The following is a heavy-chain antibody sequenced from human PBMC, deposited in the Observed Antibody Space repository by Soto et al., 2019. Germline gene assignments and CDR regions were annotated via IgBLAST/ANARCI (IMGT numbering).Heavy chain of an antibody. CDR2: IKSNPDGGTT. CDR3: TTDGPYESSGYYPAY. Sequence: EVQLVESGGGLVKPGGSLRLSCAASGFTFNNAWMNWVRQAPGKGLEWVGRIKSNPDGGTTDYAAPVNGRFTVSRDDSKNTLDLQMNSLKTEDTAVYYCTTDGPYESSGYYPAYWGQGTLVTVSS. CDR1: GFTFNNAW. D-gene: IGHD3-22*01. V-gene: IGHV3-15*07. J-gene: IGHJ4*02.